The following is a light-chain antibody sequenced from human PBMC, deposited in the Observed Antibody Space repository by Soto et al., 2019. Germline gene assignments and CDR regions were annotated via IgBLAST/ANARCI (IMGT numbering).Light chain of an antibody. V-gene: IGLV7-46*01. J-gene: IGLJ1*01. Sequence: QAVVTQEPSLTVSPGGTVTLTCGSSTGPVTRGHYAYWFQQKPGQAPRALIYDTSNKHSWTPARFSGSLLGDKAALTLSGAQPEDEADYYCLLSYTTARLDVFGTGTKLTVL. CDR3: LLSYTTARLDV. CDR2: DTS. CDR1: TGPVTRGHY.